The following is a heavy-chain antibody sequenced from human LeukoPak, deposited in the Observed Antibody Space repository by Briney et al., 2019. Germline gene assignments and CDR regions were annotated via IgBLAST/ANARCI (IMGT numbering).Heavy chain of an antibody. CDR2: MSTSGGRT. J-gene: IGHJ3*02. Sequence: PGGSLRLSCAASGFTFSSYAMNWVRQAPGKGLEWVSGMSTSGGRTYYADSVKGRFTISRDNSKNTLYLQMNSLRAEDTAVYYCAKGSIEYSSSPEGDAFDIWGQGTMVTVSS. V-gene: IGHV3-23*01. CDR3: AKGSIEYSSSPEGDAFDI. CDR1: GFTFSSYA. D-gene: IGHD6-6*01.